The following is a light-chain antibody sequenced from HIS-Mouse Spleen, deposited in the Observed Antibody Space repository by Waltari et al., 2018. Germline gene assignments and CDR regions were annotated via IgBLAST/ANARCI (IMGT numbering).Light chain of an antibody. J-gene: IGKJ3*01. Sequence: EIVLTQSPATLSLSPGERAPLSCRASQSVSSYLAWYQQKPGQAPRLLIYDASNRATGIPARFSGSGSGTDFTLTISSLEPEDFAVYYCQQRSNWHTTFGPGTKVDIK. CDR1: QSVSSY. CDR3: QQRSNWHTT. V-gene: IGKV3-11*01. CDR2: DAS.